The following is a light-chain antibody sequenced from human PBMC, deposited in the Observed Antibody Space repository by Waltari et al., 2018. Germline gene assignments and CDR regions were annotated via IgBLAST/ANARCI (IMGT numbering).Light chain of an antibody. CDR2: KDT. J-gene: IGLJ3*02. Sequence: SYELTQPPSVSVSPGQTARISCSVDVLPNQYTYWYQQKPGQAPVLVIFKDTERPSESPERFSGSTSGTTVTLTISGLQAEDEADYYCQSADSSNIWVFGGGTKLTVL. CDR1: VLPNQY. V-gene: IGLV3-25*03. CDR3: QSADSSNIWV.